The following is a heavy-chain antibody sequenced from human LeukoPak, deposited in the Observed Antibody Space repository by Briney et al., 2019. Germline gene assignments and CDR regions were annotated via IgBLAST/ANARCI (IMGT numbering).Heavy chain of an antibody. CDR1: GFTFSSYG. V-gene: IGHV3-23*01. D-gene: IGHD3-22*01. CDR3: AKSLSGYYSNFDY. Sequence: GGSLRLSCAASGFTFSSYGMHWVRQAPGKGLDWVSTITPTGGNTFHADSVRGRFSISRDNSKNTLYLQMNSLRADDTALYYCAKSLSGYYSNFDYWGQGTLVTVSS. J-gene: IGHJ4*02. CDR2: ITPTGGNT.